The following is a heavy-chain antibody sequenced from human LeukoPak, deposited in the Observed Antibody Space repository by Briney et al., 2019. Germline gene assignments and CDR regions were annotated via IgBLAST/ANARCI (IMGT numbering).Heavy chain of an antibody. CDR3: ARGATLYFDY. CDR2: INPSGGST. CDR1: GGTFSSYA. V-gene: IGHV1-46*01. J-gene: IGHJ4*02. Sequence: ASVKVSCKASGGTFSSYAISWVRQAPGQGLEWVGIINPSGGSTSYAQKFQGRVTMTRDTSTSTVYMELSSLRSEDTAVYYCARGATLYFDYWGQGTLVTVSS.